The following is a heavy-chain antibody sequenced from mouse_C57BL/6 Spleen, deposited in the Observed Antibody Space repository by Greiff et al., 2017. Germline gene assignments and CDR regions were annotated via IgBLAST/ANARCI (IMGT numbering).Heavy chain of an antibody. D-gene: IGHD1-1*01. V-gene: IGHV1-82*01. CDR1: GYAFSSSW. Sequence: QVQLKPSGPELVKPGASVKISCKASGYAFSSSWMNWVKQRPGKGLEWIGRIYPGDGDTTYNGKFKGKATLTADNSSSTAYMQLRSLKSEDSAVYFCARVVFITTDAMDYWGQGTSVTVSS. CDR2: IYPGDGDT. J-gene: IGHJ4*01. CDR3: ARVVFITTDAMDY.